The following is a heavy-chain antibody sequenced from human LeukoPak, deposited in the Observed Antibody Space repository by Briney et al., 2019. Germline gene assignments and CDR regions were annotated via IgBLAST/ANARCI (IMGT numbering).Heavy chain of an antibody. CDR1: GGSISSSTYY. Sequence: PSETLSLTCTVSGGSISSSTYYWGWIRLPPGKGLEWVGSIYYSGNTYYNPSLKSRVTISVDTSKNQFSLKLSSVTAADTALYYCSRQGTLAIDYWGQGTLVTVSS. J-gene: IGHJ4*02. CDR2: IYYSGNT. D-gene: IGHD1-1*01. V-gene: IGHV4-39*01. CDR3: SRQGTLAIDY.